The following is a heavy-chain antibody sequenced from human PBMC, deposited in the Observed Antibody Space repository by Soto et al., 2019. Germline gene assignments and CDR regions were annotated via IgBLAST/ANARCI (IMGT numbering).Heavy chain of an antibody. CDR3: ARGTHITIFGVVIMNNWFDP. D-gene: IGHD3-3*01. Sequence: NPSETLSLTCAVYGGSFSGYYWSWIRQPPGKGLERIGEINHSGSTNYNPSLKSRVTISVDTSKNQFSLKLSSVTAADTAVYYCARGTHITIFGVVIMNNWFDPWGQGTLVTVSS. CDR2: INHSGST. J-gene: IGHJ5*02. CDR1: GGSFSGYY. V-gene: IGHV4-34*01.